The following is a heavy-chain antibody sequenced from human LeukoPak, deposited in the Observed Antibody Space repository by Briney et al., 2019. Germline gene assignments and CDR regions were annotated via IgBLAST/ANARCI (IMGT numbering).Heavy chain of an antibody. V-gene: IGHV3-74*01. CDR1: GFIFSLYC. CDR3: VRDFRSADY. J-gene: IGHJ4*02. Sequence: GGSLRLPCAASGFIFSLYCMHWVRQAPGKGPMWVSRICPDGTGISYADSVKARFTTSRDNAKNTVYLQMNGLREEDTAVYYCVRDFRSADYWGQGTLVTVSS. CDR2: ICPDGTGI.